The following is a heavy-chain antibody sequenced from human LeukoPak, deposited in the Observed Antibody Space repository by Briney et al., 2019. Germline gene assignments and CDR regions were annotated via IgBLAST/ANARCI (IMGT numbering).Heavy chain of an antibody. CDR3: ARDRRDGYRDY. Sequence: ASAKASCKASGYTFTSYGISWVRQAPGQGLEWMGWISAYNGNTNYAQKLQGRVTMTTDTSTSTAYMELGSLRSDDTAVYYCARDRRDGYRDYWGQGTLVTVSS. V-gene: IGHV1-18*01. D-gene: IGHD5-24*01. CDR2: ISAYNGNT. J-gene: IGHJ4*02. CDR1: GYTFTSYG.